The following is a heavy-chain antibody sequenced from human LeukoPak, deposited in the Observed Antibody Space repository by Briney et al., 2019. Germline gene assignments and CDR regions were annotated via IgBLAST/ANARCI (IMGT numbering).Heavy chain of an antibody. Sequence: GGSLRLSCAASGFTFSSYWMSWVRQAPGKGLEWVANIKQDGSEKCYVDSVKGRFTISRDNAKNSLYLQMNSLRAEDTAVYYCAREDCSSTSCYYYMDVWGKGTTVTVSS. D-gene: IGHD2-2*01. CDR2: IKQDGSEK. CDR1: GFTFSSYW. V-gene: IGHV3-7*01. J-gene: IGHJ6*03. CDR3: AREDCSSTSCYYYMDV.